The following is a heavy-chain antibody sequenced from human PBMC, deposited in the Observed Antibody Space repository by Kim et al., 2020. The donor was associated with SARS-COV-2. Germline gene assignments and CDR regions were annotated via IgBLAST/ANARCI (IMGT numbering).Heavy chain of an antibody. CDR3: ARGWGQQLVNDAFDI. Sequence: KFQGRVTMTRDTSTSTVYMELSSLGSEDTAVYYCARGWGQQLVNDAFDIWGQGTMVTVSS. V-gene: IGHV1-46*01. D-gene: IGHD6-13*01. J-gene: IGHJ3*02.